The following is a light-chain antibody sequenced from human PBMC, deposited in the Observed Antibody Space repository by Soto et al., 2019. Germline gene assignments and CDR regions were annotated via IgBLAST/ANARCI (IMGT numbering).Light chain of an antibody. V-gene: IGLV2-23*03. CDR2: EGT. CDR1: SSDVGSYNL. J-gene: IGLJ2*01. CDR3: CSYAVSATFV. Sequence: QSALTHPASVSGCPGQSITISCTGTSSDVGSYNLVSWYQQHPDKAPKLMIYEGTKRPSGVSNRFSGSKSGNTASLTISGLQAEDEADYYCCSYAVSATFVFGGGTKLTVL.